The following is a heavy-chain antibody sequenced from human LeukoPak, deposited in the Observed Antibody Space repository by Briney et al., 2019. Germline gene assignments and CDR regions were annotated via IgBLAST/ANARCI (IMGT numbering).Heavy chain of an antibody. V-gene: IGHV3-15*01. CDR3: ARGLYSSWYYFDY. CDR2: IKSKTDGGTT. D-gene: IGHD6-6*01. J-gene: IGHJ4*02. CDR1: GFTFINAW. Sequence: GGSLRLSCAASGFTFINAWMTWVRQAPGKGLAWVGRIKSKTDGGTTDYAAPVKGRFTISRDDSKNTLYLQMNSLKTEDTAVYYCARGLYSSWYYFDYWGQGTLVTVSS.